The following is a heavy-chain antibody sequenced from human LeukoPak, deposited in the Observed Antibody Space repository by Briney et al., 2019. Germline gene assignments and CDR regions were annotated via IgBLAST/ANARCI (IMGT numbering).Heavy chain of an antibody. CDR2: IYYSGST. D-gene: IGHD2-2*01. CDR3: ARGQVVPAASGWFDP. CDR1: GGSISSYY. V-gene: IGHV4-59*01. Sequence: PSETLSLTCTVSGGSISSYYWSWIRQPPGKGLEWIGYIYYSGSTNYNPSLKSRVTISVDTSKNQFSLKLSSVTAADTAVYYCARGQVVPAASGWFDPWGQGTLVTVSS. J-gene: IGHJ5*02.